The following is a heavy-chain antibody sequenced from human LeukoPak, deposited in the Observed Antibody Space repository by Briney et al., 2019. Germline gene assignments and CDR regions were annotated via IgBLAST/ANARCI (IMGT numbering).Heavy chain of an antibody. V-gene: IGHV1-8*03. CDR3: ARVSIGGGDLDY. CDR2: MNPNSGNT. J-gene: IGHJ4*02. Sequence: GASVKVSCKASGYTFTSYDINWVRQATGQGLEWMGWMNPNSGNTGYAQKFQGRVTITRNTSISTAYMELSSLRSEDTAVYYCARVSIGGGDLDYWGRGTLVTVSS. D-gene: IGHD2-21*02. CDR1: GYTFTSYD.